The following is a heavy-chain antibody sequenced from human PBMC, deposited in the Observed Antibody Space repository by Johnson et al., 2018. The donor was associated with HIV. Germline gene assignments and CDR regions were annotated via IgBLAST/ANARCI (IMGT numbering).Heavy chain of an antibody. CDR3: ASEYYYDSSGDYRYAFDI. Sequence: QVQLVESGGGLVQPGGSLRLSCAASGFTVSSNYMSWVRQAPGKGLEWVSYISSSGSTIYYADSVKGRFSISRDNAKNSLYLQMNSLRAEDTAVYYCASEYYYDSSGDYRYAFDIWGQGTMVTVSS. J-gene: IGHJ3*02. CDR1: GFTVSSNY. V-gene: IGHV3-11*04. CDR2: ISSSGSTI. D-gene: IGHD3-22*01.